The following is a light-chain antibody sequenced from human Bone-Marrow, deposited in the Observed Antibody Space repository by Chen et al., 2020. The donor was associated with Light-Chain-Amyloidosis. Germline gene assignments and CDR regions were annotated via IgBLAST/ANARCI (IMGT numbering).Light chain of an antibody. Sequence: QSALTQPPSASGSPGQSVTISCTGTSSDVGAYNYVSWYQQHPGKAPKLMIYEVSQRPSGVPDHFSGSKSGNTASLTVSGLQADDEADYYCTSHTGANAFYVFGTGTKLTVL. CDR3: TSHTGANAFYV. CDR1: SSDVGAYNY. J-gene: IGLJ1*01. CDR2: EVS. V-gene: IGLV2-8*01.